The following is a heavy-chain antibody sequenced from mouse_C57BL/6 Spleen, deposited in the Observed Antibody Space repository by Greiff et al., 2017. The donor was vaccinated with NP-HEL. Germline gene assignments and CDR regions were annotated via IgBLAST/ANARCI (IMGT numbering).Heavy chain of an antibody. J-gene: IGHJ2*01. Sequence: VQLQQSGPELVKPGASVKISCKASGYTFTDYYMNWVKQSHGKSLEWIGDINPNNGGTSYNQKFKGKATLTVDKSSSTAYMELRSLTSEDSAVYYCARRRPTMVTTDDYWGQGTTLTVSS. V-gene: IGHV1-26*01. CDR3: ARRRPTMVTTDDY. D-gene: IGHD2-9*01. CDR1: GYTFTDYY. CDR2: INPNNGGT.